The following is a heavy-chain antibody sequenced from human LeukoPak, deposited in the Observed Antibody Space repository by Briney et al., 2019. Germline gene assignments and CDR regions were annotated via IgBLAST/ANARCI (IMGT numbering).Heavy chain of an antibody. CDR1: GGSISSYY. D-gene: IGHD1-1*01. J-gene: IGHJ6*03. V-gene: IGHV4-59*01. CDR2: VFDSGST. Sequence: SETLSLTCTVYGGSISSYYWSWIRQPPGRGLEWIGYVFDSGSTNYNPSFKRRVTISVDTSTKQFSLRLSSVTAADTAVYYCARLYQQSKWKYYYYYMDVWGKGTAVTVSS. CDR3: ARLYQQSKWKYYYYYMDV.